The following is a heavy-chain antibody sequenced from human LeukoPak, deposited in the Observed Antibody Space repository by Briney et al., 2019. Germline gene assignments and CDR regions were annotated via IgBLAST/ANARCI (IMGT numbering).Heavy chain of an antibody. J-gene: IGHJ4*02. CDR2: ITGSGVTT. D-gene: IGHD1-26*01. V-gene: IGHV3-23*01. CDR1: GFTFSSYA. CDR3: ASLNSGSYYLPWDY. Sequence: GGSLRLSCAASGFTFSSYAMSWVRPAPGKGLEWVSAITGSGVTTYYADSVKGRFTISRDNSKNTLYLQMNSLRAEDTAVYYCASLNSGSYYLPWDYWGQGTLVTVSS.